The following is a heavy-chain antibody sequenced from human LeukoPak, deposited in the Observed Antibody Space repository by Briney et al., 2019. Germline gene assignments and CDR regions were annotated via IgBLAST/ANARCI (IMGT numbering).Heavy chain of an antibody. V-gene: IGHV3-7*01. CDR3: VAGSGWLPDY. D-gene: IGHD6-19*01. CDR1: GFTFISYS. Sequence: GGSLRLSCAASGFTFISYSMYWVRQAPGKGLEWVAIIRQDGGEKLYVDSVKGRFTISRDNAKNSLYLQMNSLRAEDTAVYYCVAGSGWLPDYWGQGTQVTVSS. J-gene: IGHJ4*02. CDR2: IRQDGGEK.